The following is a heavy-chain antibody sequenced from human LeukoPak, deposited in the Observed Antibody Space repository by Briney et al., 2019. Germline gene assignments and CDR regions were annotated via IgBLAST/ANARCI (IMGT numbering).Heavy chain of an antibody. Sequence: GGSLRLSCAASGFTFSSYSMNWVRQAPGKGLEWVSSISSSSTSMYYADSVKGRFTISRDNAKNSLYLQMNSLRAEDTAVYYCSRERGYSYGYPDYWGQGTLVTVSS. J-gene: IGHJ4*02. CDR2: ISSSSTSM. CDR3: SRERGYSYGYPDY. V-gene: IGHV3-21*01. D-gene: IGHD5-18*01. CDR1: GFTFSSYS.